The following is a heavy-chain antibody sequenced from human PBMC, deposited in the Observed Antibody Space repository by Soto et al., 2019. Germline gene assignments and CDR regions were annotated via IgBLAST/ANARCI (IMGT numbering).Heavy chain of an antibody. CDR2: ISWHGSTI. Sequence: EVQLVESGGGLVQPGRSLRLSCAASGFTFEDCAMHWVRQAPGKGLEWVSSISWHGSTIHYADSVKGRFTISRDNAKNSLYQQMNTLRDEDTALYYCAKELNILNGDEPFDGWGQGRMVTVSS. J-gene: IGHJ3*01. CDR1: GFTFEDCA. V-gene: IGHV3-9*01. D-gene: IGHD3-9*01. CDR3: AKELNILNGDEPFDG.